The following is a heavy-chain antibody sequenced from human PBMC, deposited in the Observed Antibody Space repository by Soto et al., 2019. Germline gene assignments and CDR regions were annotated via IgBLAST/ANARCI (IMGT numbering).Heavy chain of an antibody. CDR2: ISYDGSNK. J-gene: IGHJ3*02. Sequence: GGSLRLSCAASGFTFSSYGMHWVRQAPGKGLEWVAVISYDGSNKYYADSVKGRFTISRDNSKNTLYLQMNSLRAEDTAVYYCAKDLGASDIWGQGTMVTVSS. CDR3: AKDLGASDI. V-gene: IGHV3-30*18. CDR1: GFTFSSYG.